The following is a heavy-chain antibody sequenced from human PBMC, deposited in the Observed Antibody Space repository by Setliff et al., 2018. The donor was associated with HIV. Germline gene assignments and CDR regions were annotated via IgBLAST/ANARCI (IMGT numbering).Heavy chain of an antibody. CDR3: TTTLSLWFGAPFDY. CDR1: GFTFSSYE. V-gene: IGHV3-15*01. J-gene: IGHJ4*02. Sequence: LRLSCAASGFTFSSYEMNWVRQAPGKGLEWVGHIKSKTDGGTTDYAVPVKGRFTISRDDSKNTLYLQMNSLKSEDTAVYYCTTTLSLWFGAPFDYWGQGTLVTVSS. CDR2: IKSKTDGGTT. D-gene: IGHD3-10*01.